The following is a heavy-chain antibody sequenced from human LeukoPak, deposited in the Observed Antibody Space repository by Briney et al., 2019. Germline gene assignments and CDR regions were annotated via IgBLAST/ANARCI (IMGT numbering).Heavy chain of an antibody. V-gene: IGHV3-15*01. Sequence: GGSLRLSCAASGFTFSDAWMTWVRQAPGKGLEWVGRIKTNTDAESTDYGVPVKGRFDISRDDATNTLYLQMNSLRSEDTAMYYCVTKYTGTFSWGQGTLVTVSS. CDR3: VTKYTGTFS. J-gene: IGHJ5*02. CDR1: GFTFSDAW. CDR2: IKTNTDAEST. D-gene: IGHD1-26*01.